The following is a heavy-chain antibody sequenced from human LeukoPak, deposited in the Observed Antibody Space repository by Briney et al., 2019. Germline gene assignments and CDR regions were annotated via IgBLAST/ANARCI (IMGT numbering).Heavy chain of an antibody. J-gene: IGHJ5*02. CDR2: ISSSGSTI. Sequence: GGSLRLSCAASGFAFSDYYMSWIRQAPGKGLEWVSYISSSGSTIYYADSVKGRFTISRDNAKNSLYLQMNSLRAEDTAVYYCARRGIAAAGTRLCWFDPWGQGTLVTVSS. CDR1: GFAFSDYY. D-gene: IGHD6-13*01. CDR3: ARRGIAAAGTRLCWFDP. V-gene: IGHV3-11*01.